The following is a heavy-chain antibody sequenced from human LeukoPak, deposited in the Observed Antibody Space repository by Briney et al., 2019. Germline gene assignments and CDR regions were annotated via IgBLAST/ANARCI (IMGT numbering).Heavy chain of an antibody. CDR2: INPNSGGT. D-gene: IGHD4-17*01. V-gene: IGHV1-2*02. J-gene: IGHJ4*02. Sequence: ASVKVSCKASGYTFTGYYMHWVRQAPGQGLEWVGWINPNSGGTNYAQKFQGRVTMTRDTSISTAYMELSRLRSDDTAVYYCARDLLDYGDGFDYWGQGTLVTVSS. CDR1: GYTFTGYY. CDR3: ARDLLDYGDGFDY.